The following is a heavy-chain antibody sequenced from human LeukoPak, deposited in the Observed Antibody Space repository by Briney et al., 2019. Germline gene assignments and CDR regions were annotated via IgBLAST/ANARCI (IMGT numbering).Heavy chain of an antibody. Sequence: GGSLRLSCAASGFTFSSYEMNWVRQAPGKGLEWVSYICSSGSTIYYADSVKGRFTISRDNAKNSLYLQMNSLRAEDTAVYYCARDPDILGFDYWGQGTLVTVSS. CDR2: ICSSGSTI. D-gene: IGHD3-9*01. V-gene: IGHV3-48*03. CDR1: GFTFSSYE. J-gene: IGHJ4*02. CDR3: ARDPDILGFDY.